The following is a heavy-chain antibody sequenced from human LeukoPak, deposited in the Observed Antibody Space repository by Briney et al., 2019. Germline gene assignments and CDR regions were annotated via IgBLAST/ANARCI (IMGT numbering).Heavy chain of an antibody. D-gene: IGHD3-10*01. Sequence: GGSLRLSCAASGFPFSIYGMPWVRQAPGKGLEWVAIITFDGNSKSYADSVKGRFTVSRDNSKNTLYLQMSSLRTEDTAVYYCAKDLSYGSYSFDSWGQGALVTVSS. J-gene: IGHJ4*02. CDR2: ITFDGNSK. V-gene: IGHV3-30*18. CDR3: AKDLSYGSYSFDS. CDR1: GFPFSIYG.